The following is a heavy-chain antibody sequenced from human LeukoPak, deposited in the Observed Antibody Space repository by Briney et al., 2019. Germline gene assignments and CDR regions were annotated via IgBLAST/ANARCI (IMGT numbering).Heavy chain of an antibody. CDR1: GGSISSYY. Sequence: SETLSLTCTVSGGSISSYYWSWIRQPPGKGLEWIGYIYYSGSTNCNPSLKSRVTISVDTSKNQFSLKLSSVTAADTAVYYCARGAEDYYFDYWGQGTLVTVSS. J-gene: IGHJ4*02. V-gene: IGHV4-59*01. CDR3: ARGAEDYYFDY. D-gene: IGHD2-15*01. CDR2: IYYSGST.